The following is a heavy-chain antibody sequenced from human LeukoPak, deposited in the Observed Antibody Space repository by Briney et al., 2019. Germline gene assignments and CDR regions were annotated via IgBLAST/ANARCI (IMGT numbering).Heavy chain of an antibody. V-gene: IGHV3-30*02. J-gene: IGHJ6*02. CDR3: AKEGGSSSWYGAYYYYGMDV. CDR1: GFTFSSYG. D-gene: IGHD6-13*01. Sequence: PGGSLRPSCAASGFTFSSYGMHWVRQAPGKGLEWVAFIRYDGSNKYYADSVKGRFTISRDNSKNTLYLQMNSLRAEDTAVYYCAKEGGSSSWYGAYYYYGMDVWGQGTTVTVSS. CDR2: IRYDGSNK.